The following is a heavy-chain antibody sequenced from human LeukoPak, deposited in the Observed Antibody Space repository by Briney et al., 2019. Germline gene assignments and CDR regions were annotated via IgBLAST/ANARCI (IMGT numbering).Heavy chain of an antibody. D-gene: IGHD3-22*01. CDR1: GFTFSSYA. CDR2: ISGSGGST. CDR3: AKDPAYYDSSGYYPDY. V-gene: IGHV3-23*01. J-gene: IGHJ4*02. Sequence: VGSLRLSCAASGFTFSSYAMSWVRQAPGKGLEWVSAISGSGGSTYYAASVKGRFTISRDNSKNTLNLQMNSLRAEDTAVYYCAKDPAYYDSSGYYPDYWGQGTLVTVSS.